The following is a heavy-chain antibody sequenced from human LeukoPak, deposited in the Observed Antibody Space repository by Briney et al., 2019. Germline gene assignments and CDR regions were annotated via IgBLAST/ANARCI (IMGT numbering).Heavy chain of an antibody. CDR2: ISGSGGST. J-gene: IGHJ4*02. Sequence: GGSLRLSCAASGFTFSSYAMSSVRQAPGKGLEWVSAISGSGGSTYYADAVKGRFTISRDNSKNTLYLQMNSLRAEDTAVYYCAKLARIAAAGTDPSPFDYWGQGTLVTVSS. D-gene: IGHD6-13*01. CDR3: AKLARIAAAGTDPSPFDY. CDR1: GFTFSSYA. V-gene: IGHV3-23*01.